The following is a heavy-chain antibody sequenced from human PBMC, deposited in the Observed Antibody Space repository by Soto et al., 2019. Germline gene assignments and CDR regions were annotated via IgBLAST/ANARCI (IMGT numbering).Heavy chain of an antibody. CDR3: SRVSGVSWPWSFLDY. Sequence: PGGSLRLSCAASGFTFSSYGMHWVRQAPGKGLEWVAVISYDGSNKYYADSVKGRFTISRDNSKKTLYLVMGSLKTEDTAIYYCSRVSGVSWPWSFLDYWGQGALVTVSS. J-gene: IGHJ4*02. D-gene: IGHD3-3*01. V-gene: IGHV3-30*03. CDR2: ISYDGSNK. CDR1: GFTFSSYG.